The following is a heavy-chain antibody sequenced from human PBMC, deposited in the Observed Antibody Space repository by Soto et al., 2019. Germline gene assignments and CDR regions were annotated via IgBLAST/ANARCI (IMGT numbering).Heavy chain of an antibody. V-gene: IGHV4-59*01. CDR2: IYYSGST. D-gene: IGHD3-10*01. Sequence: LETLSLTCTVSGGSIRSYYWSWIRQPPGKGLEWIGYIYYSGSTNYNPSLKSRVTISVDTSKNQFSLKLSSVTAADTAVYYCARDPGYYCGMDVWGQGTTDTVSS. CDR1: GGSIRSYY. J-gene: IGHJ6*02. CDR3: ARDPGYYCGMDV.